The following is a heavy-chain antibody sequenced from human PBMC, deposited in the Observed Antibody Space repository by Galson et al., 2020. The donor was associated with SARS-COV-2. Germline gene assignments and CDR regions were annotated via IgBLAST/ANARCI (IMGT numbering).Heavy chain of an antibody. D-gene: IGHD3-22*01. CDR3: ARTDYYDSSGRNWFDP. Sequence: ASVKVSCKASGYTFTSYDINWVRQATGQGLEWMGWMNPNSSNTGYAQNFQGRLTLTRNTSISTAYMELGSLRSEDTAVYYCARTDYYDSSGRNWFDPWGQGTLVTVSS. V-gene: IGHV1-8*02. J-gene: IGHJ5*02. CDR1: GYTFTSYD. CDR2: MNPNSSNT.